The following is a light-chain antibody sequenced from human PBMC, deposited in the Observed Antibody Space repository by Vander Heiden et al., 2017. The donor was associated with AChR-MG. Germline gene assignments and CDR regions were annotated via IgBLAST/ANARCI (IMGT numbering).Light chain of an antibody. J-gene: IGLJ3*02. CDR3: QSYDSSLSTWV. CDR1: SSNIGSRYD. Sequence: QSVLTQPPSLSGAPGQRDTISCTGSSSNIGSRYDVQWYQQLPGTAPKLLMYGNSNRPSGVPDRFSGSKSGTSASLAITGLQAEDEADYYCQSYDSSLSTWVFGGGTKLTVL. CDR2: GNS. V-gene: IGLV1-40*01.